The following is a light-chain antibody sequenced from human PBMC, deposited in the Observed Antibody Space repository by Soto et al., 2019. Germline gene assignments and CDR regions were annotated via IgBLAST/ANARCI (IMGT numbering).Light chain of an antibody. CDR1: SSNIGSNY. J-gene: IGLJ3*02. CDR2: RNN. V-gene: IGLV1-47*01. Sequence: QSVLTQPPSASGPPGQRVTLSCSGSSSNIGSNYVYWYQQLPGTAPKLLIYRNNQRPSGVPDRFSGSKSGTSASLAISGRRSEDEADYYCAAWDGSLSGGVFGGGTKLTVL. CDR3: AAWDGSLSGGV.